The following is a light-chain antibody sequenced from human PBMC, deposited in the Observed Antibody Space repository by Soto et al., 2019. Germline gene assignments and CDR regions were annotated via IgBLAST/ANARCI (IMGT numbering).Light chain of an antibody. Sequence: EIVMTQSPATLSVSPGERATLSCRASQSITINLAWYQQKPGQAPRLLIFGASSRANGIPARFSGSGSGTEFTLTISNLQTEDFAVYYCQQYNKWPRTFGQGTKVDIK. CDR2: GAS. J-gene: IGKJ1*01. V-gene: IGKV3-15*01. CDR1: QSITIN. CDR3: QQYNKWPRT.